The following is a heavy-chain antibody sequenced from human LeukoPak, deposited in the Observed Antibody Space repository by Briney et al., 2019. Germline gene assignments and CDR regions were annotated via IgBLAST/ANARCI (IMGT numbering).Heavy chain of an antibody. Sequence: SQTLSLTCAISGDSVSSNSTAWNWMRQSPSRGLEWLRRTYYRSKRYNDYAVSVKSRITINPDPAKNQFSKQLNSVTPEDTAVYYCGRGGGMVDVWGQGTTVTVSS. CDR1: GDSVSSNSTA. D-gene: IGHD2-8*01. J-gene: IGHJ6*02. CDR3: GRGGGMVDV. CDR2: TYYRSKRYN. V-gene: IGHV6-1*01.